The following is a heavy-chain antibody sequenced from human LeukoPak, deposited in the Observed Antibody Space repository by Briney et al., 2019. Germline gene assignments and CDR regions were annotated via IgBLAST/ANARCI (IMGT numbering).Heavy chain of an antibody. J-gene: IGHJ6*02. CDR2: IYYSGST. D-gene: IGHD2-2*01. V-gene: IGHV4-59*01. CDR1: GGSISSYS. Sequence: SETLSLTCTVSGGSISSYSWGWIRQPPGKGLEWIGYIYYSGSTNYNPSLKSRVTISVDTSKNQFSLKLSSVTAADTAVYYCARDGHYCSSTSCYDYGMDVWGQGTTVTVSS. CDR3: ARDGHYCSSTSCYDYGMDV.